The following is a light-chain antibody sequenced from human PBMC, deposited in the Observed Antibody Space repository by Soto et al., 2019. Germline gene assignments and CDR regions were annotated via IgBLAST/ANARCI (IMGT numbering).Light chain of an antibody. CDR1: QSVLYNSNNKNY. Sequence: DIVMTQSPDSLAVSLGERATINCKSSQSVLYNSNNKNYLSWYQQKPGQPPKLLISWASTRESGVPDRFSGSGSGTDFTLTISSLRAEDVSVYYCQQYYSTPYTFGQWTKLEIK. V-gene: IGKV4-1*01. J-gene: IGKJ2*01. CDR2: WAS. CDR3: QQYYSTPYT.